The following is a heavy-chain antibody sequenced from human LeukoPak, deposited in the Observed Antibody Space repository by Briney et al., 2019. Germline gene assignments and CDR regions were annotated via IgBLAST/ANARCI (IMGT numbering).Heavy chain of an antibody. J-gene: IGHJ4*02. V-gene: IGHV3-23*01. Sequence: GGSLRLSCAASGFTFSSYGMSWVRQAPGKGLEWVSSISGGGDNTFYAGSVRGRFTVSRDNSKNTLYVQMKSLRAEDTAVYYCAKDFVVVPGNVNYFDYWGQGTLVTVSS. D-gene: IGHD2-21*02. CDR1: GFTFSSYG. CDR2: ISGGGDNT. CDR3: AKDFVVVPGNVNYFDY.